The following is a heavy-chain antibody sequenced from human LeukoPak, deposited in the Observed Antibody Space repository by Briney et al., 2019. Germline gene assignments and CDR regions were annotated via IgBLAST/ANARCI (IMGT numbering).Heavy chain of an antibody. Sequence: GGSLRLSCAASGFTFSSYSMNWVRQAPGKGLEWVSSISSSSSYICYADSVKGRFTISRDNAKNSLYLQMNSLRAEDTAVYYCARDYCSGGSCRFDPWGQGTLVTVSS. D-gene: IGHD2-15*01. CDR3: ARDYCSGGSCRFDP. V-gene: IGHV3-21*01. J-gene: IGHJ5*02. CDR2: ISSSSSYI. CDR1: GFTFSSYS.